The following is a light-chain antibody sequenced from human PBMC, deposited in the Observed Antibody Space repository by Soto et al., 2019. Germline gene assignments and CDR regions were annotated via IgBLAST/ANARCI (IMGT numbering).Light chain of an antibody. J-gene: IGKJ5*01. V-gene: IGKV3-15*01. CDR2: GAS. CDR1: QSVRGN. CDR3: QQYNNWPFIT. Sequence: EIVMTQSPATLSVSPGERATLSCRASQSVRGNLAWYQQKPGQSPRLLIYGASSRATGIPVRFSGSGPGTEFTLTISSLQSEDFAVYYCQQYNNWPFITFGQGTRLEI.